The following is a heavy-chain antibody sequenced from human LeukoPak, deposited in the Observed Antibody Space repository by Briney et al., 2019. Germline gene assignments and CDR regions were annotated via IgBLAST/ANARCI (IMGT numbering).Heavy chain of an antibody. Sequence: SVNVSCKASGGTFSSYAISWVRHAPGQGLERMGRIIPILGIANYAQKFQGRVTITADKSTSTAYMELSSLRSEDTAVYYCAIPGIANYGDFDYWGQGTLVTVSS. CDR3: AIPGIANYGDFDY. J-gene: IGHJ4*02. CDR1: GGTFSSYA. CDR2: IIPILGIA. D-gene: IGHD6-13*01. V-gene: IGHV1-69*04.